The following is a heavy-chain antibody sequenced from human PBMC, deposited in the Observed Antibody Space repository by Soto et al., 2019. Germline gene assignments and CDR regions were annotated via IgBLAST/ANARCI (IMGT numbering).Heavy chain of an antibody. CDR1: GVSISNSSYY. J-gene: IGHJ4*02. V-gene: IGHV4-39*01. CDR3: ARHGSN. CDR2: IYYSGIT. Sequence: SETLSLTCTVSGVSISNSSYYWGWIRRPPGKGLEWIGTIYYSGITYYNPSLKSRVTISAGTSKNQFSLKLTSVTAADTAVYYCARHGSNWGQGTLVTVSS.